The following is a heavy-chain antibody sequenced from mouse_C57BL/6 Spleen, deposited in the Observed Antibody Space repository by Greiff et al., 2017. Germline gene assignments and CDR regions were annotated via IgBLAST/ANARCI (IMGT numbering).Heavy chain of an antibody. CDR2: IWSDGST. Sequence: QVQLKESGPGLVAPSQSLSITCTVSGFSLTSYGVHWVRQPPGKGLEWLVVIWSDGSTTYNSALKSRLSISKDNSTSHVFLKMNSLQTDDHAMECWAQHDYGGAMDYWGQGTSVTVSS. D-gene: IGHD2-4*01. V-gene: IGHV2-6*03. CDR1: GFSLTSYG. CDR3: AQHDYGGAMDY. J-gene: IGHJ4*01.